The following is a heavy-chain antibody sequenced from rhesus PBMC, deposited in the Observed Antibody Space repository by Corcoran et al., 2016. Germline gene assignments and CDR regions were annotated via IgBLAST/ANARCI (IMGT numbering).Heavy chain of an antibody. Sequence: QVQLLASGPGLVKPSETLSLTCAVSGYSIRSGYFLGWIRQPPGKGLGWIGSISGSGGSSYIKQSRKSRGTLSVDTSKNQFSVRLSSVNAADTAVYYCARVSNTGSFDYWGQGVLVTVSS. CDR3: ARVSNTGSFDY. J-gene: IGHJ4*01. CDR1: GYSIRSGYF. D-gene: IGHD4-23*01. CDR2: ISGSGGSS. V-gene: IGHV4S14*01.